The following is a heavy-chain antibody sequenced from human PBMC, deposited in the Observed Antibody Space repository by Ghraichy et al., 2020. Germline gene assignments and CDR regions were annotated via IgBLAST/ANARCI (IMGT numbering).Heavy chain of an antibody. V-gene: IGHV3-74*01. J-gene: IGHJ4*02. Sequence: GGSLRLSCAASGFTFSSYWMYWVRQVPGKGLEYVSRINSDGSTTYADSVKGRFTISRDNAKNTLYLQMNSLRAEDTAVYYCARGVSLDYWGQGTLVTVSS. CDR1: GFTFSSYW. CDR2: INSDGST. CDR3: ARGVSLDY.